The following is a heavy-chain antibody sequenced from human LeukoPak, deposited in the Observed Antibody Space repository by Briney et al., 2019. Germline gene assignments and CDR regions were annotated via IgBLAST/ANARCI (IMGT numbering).Heavy chain of an antibody. V-gene: IGHV4-59*08. CDR1: GGTISSYY. D-gene: IGHD5-12*01. CDR2: IYYSGST. CDR3: ARSLRDDDFDI. J-gene: IGHJ3*02. Sequence: SETLSLTCTVSGGTISSYYWSWIRQPPGKGLEWIGYIYYSGSTNYDPSLKSRVTISVDTSKTQFSLKLSSVTAADTAVYYCARSLRDDDFDIWGQGTMVTVSS.